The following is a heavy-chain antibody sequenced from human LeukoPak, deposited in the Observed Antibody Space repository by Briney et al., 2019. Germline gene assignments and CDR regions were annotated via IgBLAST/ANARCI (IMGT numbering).Heavy chain of an antibody. CDR3: AKDRGPMTRNDYYGMDV. D-gene: IGHD3-10*01. Sequence: PGRSLRLSCAASGFTFSSYGMHWVRQAPGKGLEWVAVISYDGSNKYYADSVKGRFTISRDNSKNTLYLQMNSLRAEDTAVYYCAKDRGPMTRNDYYGMDVWGQGTTVTVSS. CDR1: GFTFSSYG. CDR2: ISYDGSNK. J-gene: IGHJ6*02. V-gene: IGHV3-30*18.